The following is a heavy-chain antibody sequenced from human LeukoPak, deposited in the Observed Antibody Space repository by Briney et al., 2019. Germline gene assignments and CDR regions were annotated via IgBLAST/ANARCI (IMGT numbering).Heavy chain of an antibody. J-gene: IGHJ4*02. CDR1: GGSFSGYY. CDR3: ARGDSSGYYFPHFDY. V-gene: IGHV4-34*01. D-gene: IGHD3-22*01. Sequence: SETLSLTCAVYGGSFSGYYWSWIRQPPGKGLEWIGEINHSGSTNYNPSLKSRVTISVDTSKNQFSLKLSSVTAADTAVYYCARGDSSGYYFPHFDYSGQGTLVTVSS. CDR2: INHSGST.